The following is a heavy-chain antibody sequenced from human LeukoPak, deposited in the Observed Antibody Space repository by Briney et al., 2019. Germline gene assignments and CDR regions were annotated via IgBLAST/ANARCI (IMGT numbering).Heavy chain of an antibody. CDR1: GFTFSSYA. CDR2: ISYDGSNK. D-gene: IGHD3-10*01. J-gene: IGHJ4*02. Sequence: GGSLRLSCAASGFTFSSYAMHWVRQAPGKGLEWVAVISYDGSNKYYADSVKGRFTISRDNSKNTLDLQMNSLRAEDTAVYYCARDGSGITMVRGVISQRNSYYFDYWGQGTLVTVSS. V-gene: IGHV3-30*04. CDR3: ARDGSGITMVRGVISQRNSYYFDY.